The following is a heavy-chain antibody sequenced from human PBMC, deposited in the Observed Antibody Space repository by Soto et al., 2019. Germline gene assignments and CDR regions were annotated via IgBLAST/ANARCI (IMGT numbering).Heavy chain of an antibody. Sequence: SVKVSCKASGGTFSSYAISWVRQAPGQGLEWMGGIIPIFGTANYAQKFQGRVTITADESTSTAYMELSSLRSEDTAVYYCARDPDSSGYHSSWFDPWGQGTLVTVSS. V-gene: IGHV1-69*13. CDR3: ARDPDSSGYHSSWFDP. CDR1: GGTFSSYA. D-gene: IGHD3-22*01. CDR2: IIPIFGTA. J-gene: IGHJ5*02.